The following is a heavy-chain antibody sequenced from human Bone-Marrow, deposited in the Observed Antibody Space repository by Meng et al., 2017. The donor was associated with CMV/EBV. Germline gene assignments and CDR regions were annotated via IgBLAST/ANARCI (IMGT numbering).Heavy chain of an antibody. V-gene: IGHV3-23*03. J-gene: IGHJ6*02. CDR1: GFTFSSYA. CDR3: AKHLIRDYYYYGMDG. D-gene: IGHD2-8*01. Sequence: GESLKISCAASGFTFSSYAMSWVRQAPGKGLEWVSVIYSGGSSTYYADSVKGRFTISRDNSKNTLYLQMNSLRAEDTAVYYCAKHLIRDYYYYGMDGWGQGTTVTVSS. CDR2: IYSGGSST.